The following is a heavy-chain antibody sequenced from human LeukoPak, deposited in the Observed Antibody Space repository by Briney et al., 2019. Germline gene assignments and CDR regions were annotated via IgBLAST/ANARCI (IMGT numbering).Heavy chain of an antibody. CDR2: ISGSGGST. V-gene: IGHV3-23*01. Sequence: GGSLRLSCAASGFTFSSYAMRWVREAPGKGLEWVSAISGSGGSTYYADSVKGRFTISRDNSKNTLYLQMNSLRAEDTAVYYCARDRAYGMDVWGQGTTVTVSS. CDR1: GFTFSSYA. J-gene: IGHJ6*02. CDR3: ARDRAYGMDV.